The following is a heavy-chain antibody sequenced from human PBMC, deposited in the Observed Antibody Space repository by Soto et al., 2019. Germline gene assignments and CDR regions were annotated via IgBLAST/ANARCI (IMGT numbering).Heavy chain of an antibody. CDR3: VRASMPKAHFDS. J-gene: IGHJ4*02. CDR1: GGSIRGYY. V-gene: IGHV4-4*07. D-gene: IGHD2-2*01. CDR2: MHTSGST. Sequence: QMQLQESGPGLVKPSETLSLTCTVSGGSIRGYYWSWIRQSAGMRLEWIGRMHTSGSTNYNPSLKSRVTISVDMSNNQISIKLTSVTAADTAIYYCVRASMPKAHFDSWGQGTLVTVSS.